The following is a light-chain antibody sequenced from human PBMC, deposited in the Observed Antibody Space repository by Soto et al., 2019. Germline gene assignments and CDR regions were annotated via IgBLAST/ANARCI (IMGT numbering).Light chain of an antibody. J-gene: IGKJ1*01. CDR3: QQYNNWPPWT. CDR2: ATS. CDR1: QSVRSSY. V-gene: IGKV3D-20*01. Sequence: EIVLTQSPATLSLSPGERATLSCGASQSVRSSYLAWYQQKPGLAPRLLIYATSSRATGIPDRFSGGGSGTDFTLTISRLEPEDFAVYYCQQYNNWPPWTFGQGTKVDIK.